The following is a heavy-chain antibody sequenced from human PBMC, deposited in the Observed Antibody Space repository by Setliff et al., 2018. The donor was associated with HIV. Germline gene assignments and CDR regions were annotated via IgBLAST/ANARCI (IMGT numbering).Heavy chain of an antibody. CDR2: IRSKINNYAT. V-gene: IGHV3-73*01. Sequence: GGSLRLSCAASGFTFSGSAMHWVRQASGKGLEWVGRIRSKINNYATAYGASVKGRFTISRDDSENTAYLQMNSLKSEDTAVYYCARGNNDLESFDYWGQGALVTVSS. CDR1: GFTFSGSA. D-gene: IGHD3-3*01. J-gene: IGHJ4*02. CDR3: ARGNNDLESFDY.